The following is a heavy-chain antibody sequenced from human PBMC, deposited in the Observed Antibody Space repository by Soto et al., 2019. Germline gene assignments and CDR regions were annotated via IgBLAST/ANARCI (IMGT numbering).Heavy chain of an antibody. CDR2: IYHSGNT. V-gene: IGHV4-4*02. J-gene: IGHJ4*02. D-gene: IGHD3-10*01. CDR1: GASIITDNW. Sequence: QVQLQESGPGLVKPSGTLSLTCALSGASIITDNWWSWVRQPPGKEMEWIGEIYHSGNTNFNPSVKSRVTISVDKSKNQCSLTVSSVTAADTAISYCARASASSKLRGVVINWGQGTLVTVSS. CDR3: ARASASSKLRGVVIN.